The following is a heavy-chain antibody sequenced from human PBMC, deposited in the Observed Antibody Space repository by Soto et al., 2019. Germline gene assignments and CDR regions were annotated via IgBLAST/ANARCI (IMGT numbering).Heavy chain of an antibody. CDR2: LYNTGST. D-gene: IGHD2-15*01. V-gene: IGHV4-61*08. Sequence: SETLSLTCTVSGGSISSGGYYWSWIRQPPGKGLEWIGYLYNTGSTIYNPSLKSRVTISLDTSKNQFSLKLASVTAADTAVYYCAKGGCSSRRFDPWGQGTLVTVSS. J-gene: IGHJ5*02. CDR1: GGSISSGGYY. CDR3: AKGGCSSRRFDP.